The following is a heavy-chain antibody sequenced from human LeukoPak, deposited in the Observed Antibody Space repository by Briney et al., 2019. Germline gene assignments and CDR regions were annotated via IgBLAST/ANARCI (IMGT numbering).Heavy chain of an antibody. V-gene: IGHV4-39*01. CDR1: GGSISSSSYY. J-gene: IGHJ4*02. CDR2: IYYSGST. CDR3: ARGRDHYYDSSGPKSTLDY. Sequence: SETLSLTCTVSGGSISSSSYYWGWIRQPPGKGLEWIGSIYYSGSTYYNPSLKSRVTISVDTSKNQFSLKLSSVTAADTAVYYCARGRDHYYDSSGPKSTLDYWGQGTLVSVSS. D-gene: IGHD3-22*01.